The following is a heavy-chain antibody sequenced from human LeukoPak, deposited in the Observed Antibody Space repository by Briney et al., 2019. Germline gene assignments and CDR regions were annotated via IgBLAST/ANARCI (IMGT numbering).Heavy chain of an antibody. J-gene: IGHJ6*03. CDR2: ISSSSSYI. CDR1: GFTVSSYS. Sequence: GGSLRLSCAASGFTVSSYSMNWVRQAPGKGLEWVSSISSSSSYIHYADSVKGRFTISRDNAKNSLYLQMNSLRAEDTAVYYCARAQYCSSTSCYYYYYMDVWGKGTTVTVSS. D-gene: IGHD2-2*01. V-gene: IGHV3-21*01. CDR3: ARAQYCSSTSCYYYYYMDV.